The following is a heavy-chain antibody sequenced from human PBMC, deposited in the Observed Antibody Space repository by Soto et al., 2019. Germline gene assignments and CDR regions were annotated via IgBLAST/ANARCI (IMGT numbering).Heavy chain of an antibody. Sequence: QVQLVESGGGVVQPGRSLRLSCAASGFTFSSYGMHWVRQAPGKGLEWVAVISYDGSNKYYADSVKGRFTISRDNSKNTLYLQMNSLRAEDTAVYYCAKILQLGDYAYYYYGMDVWCQGTTVTVSS. CDR2: ISYDGSNK. CDR1: GFTFSSYG. D-gene: IGHD4-17*01. CDR3: AKILQLGDYAYYYYGMDV. J-gene: IGHJ6*02. V-gene: IGHV3-30*18.